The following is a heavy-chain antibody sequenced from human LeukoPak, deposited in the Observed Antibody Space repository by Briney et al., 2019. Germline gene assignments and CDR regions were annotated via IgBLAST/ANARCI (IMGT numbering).Heavy chain of an antibody. J-gene: IGHJ3*02. CDR2: IDDSGNT. CDR3: ARSDYHNSGSHTVFDAFDI. CDR1: GGSISRYY. Sequence: SETLSLTCTVSGGSISRYYWSWIRRRPGKGLEWIGYIDDSGNTNYNPSLKSQVTISVDKSKNQFSLKLSFVTAADTAMYYCARSDYHNSGSHTVFDAFDIWGQGKRVTVSS. D-gene: IGHD3-10*01. V-gene: IGHV4-59*01.